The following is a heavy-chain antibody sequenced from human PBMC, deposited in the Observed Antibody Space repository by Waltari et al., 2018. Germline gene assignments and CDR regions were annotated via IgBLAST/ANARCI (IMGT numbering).Heavy chain of an antibody. CDR3: ARGVGSPHYFYGMDV. D-gene: IGHD1-26*01. V-gene: IGHV4-34*01. J-gene: IGHJ6*02. Sequence: QVQLQQWGAGLFQPSETLSLTCAVYGGSFTAYLWSWIRQSPGKGLQWVGEINHSGSTNYNPSLKSRVTISVDTSKNQFSLKLSSMTAADTAVYYCARGVGSPHYFYGMDVWGQGTTVTVSS. CDR2: INHSGST. CDR1: GGSFTAYL.